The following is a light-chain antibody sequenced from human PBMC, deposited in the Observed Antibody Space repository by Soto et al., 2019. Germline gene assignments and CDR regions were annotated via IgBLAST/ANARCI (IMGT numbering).Light chain of an antibody. J-gene: IGKJ2*01. V-gene: IGKV3-11*01. Sequence: EIVLTQSPATLSLSPGERATLSCRASQSVSSYLAWYQQKPGQAPRLLIYDASSRATGIPARFSGSGSGTDFTLTIRSLEPEDFAVYYCQQRRNWPYTFGQGTKLEIK. CDR3: QQRRNWPYT. CDR2: DAS. CDR1: QSVSSY.